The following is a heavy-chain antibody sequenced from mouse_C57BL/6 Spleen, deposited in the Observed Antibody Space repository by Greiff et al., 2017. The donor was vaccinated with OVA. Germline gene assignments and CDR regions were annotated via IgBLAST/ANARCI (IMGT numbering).Heavy chain of an antibody. J-gene: IGHJ3*01. CDR2: IWSDGST. CDR1: GFSLTSYG. Sequence: VKLMESGPGLVAPSQSLSITCTVSGFSLTSYGVHWVRQPPGKGLEWLVVIWSDGSTTYNSALKSRLSISKDNSKSQVFLKMNRLQTDDTAMYYCARQAYGNYEGGGWFAYWGQGTLVTVSA. V-gene: IGHV2-6-1*01. CDR3: ARQAYGNYEGGGWFAY. D-gene: IGHD2-1*01.